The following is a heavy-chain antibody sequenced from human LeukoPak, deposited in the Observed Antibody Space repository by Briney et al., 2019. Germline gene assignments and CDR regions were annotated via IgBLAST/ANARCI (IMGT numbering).Heavy chain of an antibody. Sequence: GGSLRLSCAASGFTFSSYSMNWVRQAPGKGLEWVSVIYSGGSTYYADSVKGRFTISRDNSKNTLYLQMNSLRAEDTAVYYCARLNLGYYPYSPFDYWGQGTLVTVSS. J-gene: IGHJ4*02. CDR3: ARLNLGYYPYSPFDY. V-gene: IGHV3-53*01. CDR1: GFTFSSYS. CDR2: IYSGGST. D-gene: IGHD2-15*01.